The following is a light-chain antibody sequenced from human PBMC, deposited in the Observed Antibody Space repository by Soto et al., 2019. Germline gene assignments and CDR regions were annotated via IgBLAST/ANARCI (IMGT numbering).Light chain of an antibody. CDR1: QSVSNNY. CDR3: QQRSRGLT. V-gene: IGKV3D-20*02. CDR2: GAS. J-gene: IGKJ4*01. Sequence: EIVLTQSPGTLSLSPGERATLSCRASQSVSNNYLAWYQQKPGQAPRLLIYGASSRATGIPDRFSGSGSGTDFTLTVSSLEPEDSAVYYCQQRSRGLTFGGGTKVDIK.